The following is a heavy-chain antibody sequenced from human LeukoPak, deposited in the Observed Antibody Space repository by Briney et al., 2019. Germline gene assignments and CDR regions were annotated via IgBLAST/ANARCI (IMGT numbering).Heavy chain of an antibody. J-gene: IGHJ1*01. CDR2: ISGSGEST. Sequence: PGGSLRLSCAASGFTFRSYVMSWVRQAPGKGLEWVSVISGSGESTYYADSVKGRFTISRDNSKNTLYLQMNSLRAEDTAVYYCARPDSSGWYVYPPEYFQHWGQGTLATVSS. CDR3: ARPDSSGWYVYPPEYFQH. V-gene: IGHV3-23*01. D-gene: IGHD6-19*01. CDR1: GFTFRSYV.